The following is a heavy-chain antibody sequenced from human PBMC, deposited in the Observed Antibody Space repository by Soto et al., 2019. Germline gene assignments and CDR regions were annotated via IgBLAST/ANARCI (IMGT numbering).Heavy chain of an antibody. Sequence: GGSLRLSCAASGFTFSSYWMSWVRQAPGKGLEWVANIKQDGSEKYYVDSVKGRFTISRDNAKNLLYLQMNSLRAEDTAVYYCARVGVSIAARRTDYYYYMDVWAKGPRSPSP. V-gene: IGHV3-7*01. CDR2: IKQDGSEK. D-gene: IGHD6-6*01. J-gene: IGHJ6*03. CDR1: GFTFSSYW. CDR3: ARVGVSIAARRTDYYYYMDV.